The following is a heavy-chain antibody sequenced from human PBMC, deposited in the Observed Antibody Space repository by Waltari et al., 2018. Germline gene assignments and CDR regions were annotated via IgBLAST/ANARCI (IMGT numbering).Heavy chain of an antibody. CDR3: ARSDGFGSGYYDY. J-gene: IGHJ4*02. CDR1: GYTFTGYY. CDR2: INPNSGGT. D-gene: IGHD3-3*01. Sequence: QVQLVQSGAEVKKPGASVKVSCKASGYTFTGYYMHWVRQAPGQGLEWMGWINPNSGGTNYAQKCQGRVTMTRDTSISTAYMELSRLRSDDTAVYYCARSDGFGSGYYDYWGQGTLVTVSS. V-gene: IGHV1-2*02.